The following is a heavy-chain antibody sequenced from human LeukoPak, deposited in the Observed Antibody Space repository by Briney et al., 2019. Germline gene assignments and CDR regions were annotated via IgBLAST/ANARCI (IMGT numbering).Heavy chain of an antibody. CDR1: GYTFTGYY. CDR2: INPDSGGT. CDR3: AIWYYYDSSGYKRGAFDI. Sequence: ASVKVSCKASGYTFTGYYMHWVRQAPGQGLEWMGWINPDSGGTNYAQKFQGRVTMTRDTSISTAYMELSRLRSDDTAVYYCAIWYYYDSSGYKRGAFDIWGQGTMVTVSS. V-gene: IGHV1-2*02. J-gene: IGHJ3*02. D-gene: IGHD3-22*01.